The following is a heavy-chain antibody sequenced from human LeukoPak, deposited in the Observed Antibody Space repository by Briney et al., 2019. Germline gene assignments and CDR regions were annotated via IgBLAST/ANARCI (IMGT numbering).Heavy chain of an antibody. D-gene: IGHD6-13*01. CDR3: ARARGSSSWDFDY. CDR2: IYTSGST. V-gene: IGHV4-61*02. J-gene: IGHJ4*02. Sequence: PSETLSLTCTVSGGSISSGSYYWSWIRQPAGKGLEWIGRIYTSGSTNYNPSLKSRVTVSVDTSKNQFSLKLSSVTAADTAVYYCARARGSSSWDFDYWGQGTLVTVSS. CDR1: GGSISSGSYY.